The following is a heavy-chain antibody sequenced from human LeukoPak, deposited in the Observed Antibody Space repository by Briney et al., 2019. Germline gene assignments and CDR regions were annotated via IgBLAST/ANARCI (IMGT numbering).Heavy chain of an antibody. CDR2: IWYDGSNK. CDR3: ARDFNKAMVRGVIKE. Sequence: AGGSLRLSCAASGFTFSSYGMHWVRQAPGKGLEWVAVIWYDGSNKYYADSVKGRFTISRDNSKNTLYLQMNSLRAEDTAVYYCARDFNKAMVRGVIKEWGQGTLVTVSS. D-gene: IGHD3-10*01. V-gene: IGHV3-33*01. J-gene: IGHJ4*02. CDR1: GFTFSSYG.